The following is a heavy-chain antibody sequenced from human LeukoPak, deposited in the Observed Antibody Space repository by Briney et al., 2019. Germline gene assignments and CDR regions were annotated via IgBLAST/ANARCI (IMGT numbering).Heavy chain of an antibody. V-gene: IGHV4-61*02. Sequence: SQTLSLTCTVSSGSISSGSYYWSWIRQPAGKGLEWIGRIYTSGSTNYNPSLKSRVTISVDTSKNQFSLKLSSVTAADTAVYYCARVLGFYDSSGYYPYYFDYWGQGTLVTVSS. J-gene: IGHJ4*02. CDR1: SGSISSGSYY. CDR2: IYTSGST. D-gene: IGHD3-22*01. CDR3: ARVLGFYDSSGYYPYYFDY.